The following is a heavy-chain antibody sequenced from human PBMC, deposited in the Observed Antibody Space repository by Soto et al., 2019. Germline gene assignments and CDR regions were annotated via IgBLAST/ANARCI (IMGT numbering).Heavy chain of an antibody. CDR1: GFTFSRHT. D-gene: IGHD6-19*01. J-gene: IGHJ5*02. Sequence: GGSLRLSCAASGFTFSRHTMHWVRQAPGKGLEWVAAISDDGSNTYYADSVKGRFTISRDNSKNTLYLQMNSLSSEDTAVYYCAKDQEVAVARWFDPWVQGTLVTVSS. V-gene: IGHV3-30-3*01. CDR3: AKDQEVAVARWFDP. CDR2: ISDDGSNT.